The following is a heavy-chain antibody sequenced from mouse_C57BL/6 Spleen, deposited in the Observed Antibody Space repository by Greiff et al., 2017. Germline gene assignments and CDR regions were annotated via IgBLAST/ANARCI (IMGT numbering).Heavy chain of an antibody. V-gene: IGHV1-55*01. Sequence: VQLQQSGAELVKPGASVKMSCKASGYTFTSYWITWVKQRPGQGLEWIGDIYPGSGSTNYNEKFKSKATLTVDTSSSTAYMQLSSLTSEDSAVYYCARGYYYGSSYDFDYWGQGTTLTVSS. CDR1: GYTFTSYW. D-gene: IGHD1-1*01. CDR2: IYPGSGST. CDR3: ARGYYYGSSYDFDY. J-gene: IGHJ2*01.